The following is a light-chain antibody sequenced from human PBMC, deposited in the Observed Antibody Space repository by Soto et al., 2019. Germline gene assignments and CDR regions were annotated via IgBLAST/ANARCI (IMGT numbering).Light chain of an antibody. CDR3: KSYARSNTYV. J-gene: IGLJ1*01. V-gene: IGLV2-8*01. CDR1: KSDIGVYNF. CDR2: GVV. Sequence: HSALTQPPSASASPGQSVTISCTCTKSDIGVYNFVSWYQHHPDKAPRLLIYGVVQRASGVPDRFSGSQSGNTASLTVSGLQAADEAEYFCKSYARSNTYVFGSGTKVAV.